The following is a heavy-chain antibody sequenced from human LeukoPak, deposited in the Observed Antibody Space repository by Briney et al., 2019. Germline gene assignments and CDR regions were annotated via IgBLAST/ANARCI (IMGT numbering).Heavy chain of an antibody. CDR1: GFTFGEYA. Sequence: GGSLRLSCTASGFTFGEYAMSWVREAPGKGLEWVGFIRSKAYGGTTEYAASVKGRFTISRDDSESIAYLQMNSLKTEDTAVYYCTRDLDPLGYCSSTSCYRTDIFDYWGQGTLVTVSS. CDR3: TRDLDPLGYCSSTSCYRTDIFDY. CDR2: IRSKAYGGTT. V-gene: IGHV3-49*04. J-gene: IGHJ4*02. D-gene: IGHD2-2*01.